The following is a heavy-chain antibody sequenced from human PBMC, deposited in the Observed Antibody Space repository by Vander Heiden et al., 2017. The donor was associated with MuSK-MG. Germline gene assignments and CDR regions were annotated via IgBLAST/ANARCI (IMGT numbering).Heavy chain of an antibody. V-gene: IGHV4-34*01. CDR1: GGSFSGYY. J-gene: IGHJ6*03. Sequence: QVQLQQWVAGLLKPSETLSLTCAFYGGSFSGYYWSWIRQPPGKGLEWIGEINHSGSTNYNPSLKSRVTISVDTSKNQFSLKLGSVTAADTAVYFCARLYMDVWGKGTTVTVSS. CDR2: INHSGST. CDR3: ARLYMDV.